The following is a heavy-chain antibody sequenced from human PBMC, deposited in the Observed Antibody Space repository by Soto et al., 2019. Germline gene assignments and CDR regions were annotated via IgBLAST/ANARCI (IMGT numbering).Heavy chain of an antibody. J-gene: IGHJ3*02. CDR2: IITIFGTA. Sequence: QVQLVQSGAEVKKPGSSVKVSCKASGGTFSSYAISWVRQAPGQGFEWMGGIITIFGTANYTQKFQGRVRITADEFTSTAYMELSSRRSEVPAVYYCARDLGSGWFGAFDIWGQGTMLTVSS. V-gene: IGHV1-69*12. CDR1: GGTFSSYA. D-gene: IGHD6-19*01. CDR3: ARDLGSGWFGAFDI.